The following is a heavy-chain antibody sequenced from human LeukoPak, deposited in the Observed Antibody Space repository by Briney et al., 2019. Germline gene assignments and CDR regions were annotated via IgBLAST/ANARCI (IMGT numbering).Heavy chain of an antibody. CDR1: GGTFSSYD. D-gene: IGHD1-14*01. CDR3: ARIPPEGPYYYYYGMDV. J-gene: IGHJ6*04. V-gene: IGHV1-69*13. Sequence: SVKVSCKASGGTFSSYDISWVRQAPGQGLEWMGGIIPIFGTANYAHKFQGRVTITADESTSTAYMELSSLTSEDTAVYYCARIPPEGPYYYYYGMDVWGKGTTVTVSS. CDR2: IIPIFGTA.